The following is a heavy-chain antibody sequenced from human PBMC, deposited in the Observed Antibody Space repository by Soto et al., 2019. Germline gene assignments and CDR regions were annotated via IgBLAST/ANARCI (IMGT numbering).Heavy chain of an antibody. D-gene: IGHD5-18*01. CDR2: ISYDGSNK. V-gene: IGHV3-30*18. CDR3: AKDIVRYTYGACDY. Sequence: QVQLVESGGAVVQPGKSLRLSCAASGFTFNTYGMYWVRQAPAKGLEWVAAISYDGSNKYHADSVKGRFTISRDNSKNTLYLQMNSLRVEDTAVYYCAKDIVRYTYGACDYWGQGALVTVSS. CDR1: GFTFNTYG. J-gene: IGHJ4*02.